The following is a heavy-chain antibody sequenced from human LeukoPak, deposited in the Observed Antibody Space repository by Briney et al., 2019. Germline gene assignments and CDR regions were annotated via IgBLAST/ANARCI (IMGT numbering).Heavy chain of an antibody. CDR1: GFTLSSYW. CDR2: INSDGSST. D-gene: IGHD2-2*03. Sequence: GGSLRLSCAASGFTLSSYWMHWVRQAPGKGLVWVSRINSDGSSTSYADSVKGRFTISRDNAKNTLYLQMNSLRAEDTAVYYCARVDGYCSSTSCHAGWFDPWGQGTLVTVSS. J-gene: IGHJ5*02. V-gene: IGHV3-74*01. CDR3: ARVDGYCSSTSCHAGWFDP.